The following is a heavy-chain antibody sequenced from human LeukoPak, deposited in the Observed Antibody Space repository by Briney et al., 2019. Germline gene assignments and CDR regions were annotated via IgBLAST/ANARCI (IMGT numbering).Heavy chain of an antibody. J-gene: IGHJ4*02. CDR2: INSDGNIT. Sequence: GGSLRLSCAASGFTFSSYWMQWVRQAPGKGLMWVSRINSDGNITNYADSMKGRFTISRDNAKNTLSLQMNSLRAEDTAVYYCARESGSSYPYWGQGTLVTVSS. D-gene: IGHD6-13*01. CDR3: ARESGSSYPY. CDR1: GFTFSSYW. V-gene: IGHV3-74*01.